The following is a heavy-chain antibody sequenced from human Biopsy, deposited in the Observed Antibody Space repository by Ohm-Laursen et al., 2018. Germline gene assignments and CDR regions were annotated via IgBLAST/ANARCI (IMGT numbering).Heavy chain of an antibody. CDR2: ISWDGGSE. CDR3: VRGYSSSWSGYLDH. CDR1: GFTFDDHV. J-gene: IGHJ4*02. D-gene: IGHD3-3*01. Sequence: SLRLSCAASGFTFDDHVMHWVRQAPGKGLEWVSGISWDGGSEGYADSVKGRFTISRDNAKNSLFLQMNSLTTEDTALYYCVRGYSSSWSGYLDHWGQGTLVTVSS. V-gene: IGHV3-9*01.